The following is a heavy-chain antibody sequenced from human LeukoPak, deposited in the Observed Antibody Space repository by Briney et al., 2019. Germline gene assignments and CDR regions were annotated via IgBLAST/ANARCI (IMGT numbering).Heavy chain of an antibody. CDR2: IKSDGGTT. CDR3: ATDLGDYGDYVRC. Sequence: GGSLRLSCVASGFTLSNAWTGWVCPTPGKGREWVGRIKSDGGTTDYAAPVNGRFSISRDDSKNTLYLQMNSLEAEDTAVYYCATDLGDYGDYVRCWGQGALVTVSS. D-gene: IGHD4-17*01. CDR1: GFTLSNAW. J-gene: IGHJ4*02. V-gene: IGHV3-15*01.